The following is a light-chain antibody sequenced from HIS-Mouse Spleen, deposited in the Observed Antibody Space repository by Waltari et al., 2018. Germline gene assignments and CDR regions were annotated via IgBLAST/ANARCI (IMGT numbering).Light chain of an antibody. CDR2: EDS. CDR1: ALPKKY. V-gene: IGLV3-10*01. CDR3: AAWDDSLNGYV. J-gene: IGLJ1*01. Sequence: SYELTQPPSVSVSPGQTARITCSGDALPKKYAYWYQQKSGQAPVLVIYEDSKRPAGIPWRFAGSSSGTMATLTISGAQVEDEADYYCAAWDDSLNGYVFGTGTKVTVL.